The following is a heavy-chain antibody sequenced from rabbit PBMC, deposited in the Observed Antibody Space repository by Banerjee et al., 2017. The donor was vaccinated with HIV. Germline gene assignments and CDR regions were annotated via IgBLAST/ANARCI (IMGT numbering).Heavy chain of an antibody. V-gene: IGHV1S40*01. CDR3: ARGSATMTMVITGFYLNL. D-gene: IGHD2-1*01. CDR2: INIVTGKS. J-gene: IGHJ4*01. Sequence: ACINIVTGKSVYASWAKGRFIMFRTSSTTVTLQMTSLTVADTATYFCARGSATMTMVITGFYLNLWGPGTLVTVS.